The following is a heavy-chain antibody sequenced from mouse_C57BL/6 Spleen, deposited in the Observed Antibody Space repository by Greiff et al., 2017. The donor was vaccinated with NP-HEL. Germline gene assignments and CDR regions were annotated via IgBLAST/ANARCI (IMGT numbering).Heavy chain of an antibody. V-gene: IGHV1-52*01. D-gene: IGHD2-14*01. Sequence: QVQLQQPGAELVRPGSSVKLSCKASGYTFTSYWMHWVKQRPIQGLEWIGNIDPSDSETHYNQKFKDKATLTVDKSSSTAYMQLSSLTSEDSAVCYSARDPLYDDDYGGQGTTLTVSS. CDR2: IDPSDSET. CDR3: ARDPLYDDDY. J-gene: IGHJ2*01. CDR1: GYTFTSYW.